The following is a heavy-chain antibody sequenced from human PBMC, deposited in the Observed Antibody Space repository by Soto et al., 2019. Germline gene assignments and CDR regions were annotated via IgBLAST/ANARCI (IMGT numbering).Heavy chain of an antibody. Sequence: PSETLSLTCSVSGGSISSYYWSWIRQPPGKGLEWIGYIYYSVSTNYNPSLKSRVTISVDTSKNQFSLKLSSVTAADTAVYYCARLVVGDGYFDYWGQGTLVTVSS. V-gene: IGHV4-59*08. CDR3: ARLVVGDGYFDY. D-gene: IGHD2-21*01. CDR2: IYYSVST. J-gene: IGHJ4*02. CDR1: GGSISSYY.